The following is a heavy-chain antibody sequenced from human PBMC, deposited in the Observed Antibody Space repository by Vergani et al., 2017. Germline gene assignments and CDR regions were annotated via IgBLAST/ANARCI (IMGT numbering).Heavy chain of an antibody. Sequence: EVQLVESGGGLVKPGGSLRLSCAASGFTFSSYSMNWVRQAPGKGLEWVSSISSSSSTIYYADSVKGRFTISRDNAKNSLYLQMNSLRAEDTAVYYCAGAGTTVTTDDAFDIWGRGTMVTVSS. V-gene: IGHV3-21*01. CDR3: AGAGTTVTTDDAFDI. D-gene: IGHD4-17*01. CDR2: ISSSSSTI. CDR1: GFTFSSYS. J-gene: IGHJ3*02.